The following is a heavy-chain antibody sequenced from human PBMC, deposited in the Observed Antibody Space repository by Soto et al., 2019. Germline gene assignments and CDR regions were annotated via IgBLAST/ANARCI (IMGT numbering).Heavy chain of an antibody. D-gene: IGHD3-22*01. V-gene: IGHV1-18*01. CDR1: GYSFTSYG. J-gene: IGHJ6*02. CDR2: ISAYNGNT. CDR3: ARDGHHYDSTGYYPYYYYGMDV. Sequence: XSVKVSCNASGYSFTSYGIIWVRQAPGQGLEWMGWISAYNGNTNYAQKLQGRVTMTTDTSTSTAYMELRSLRSDDTAVYYCARDGHHYDSTGYYPYYYYGMDVWGQGTTVTVSS.